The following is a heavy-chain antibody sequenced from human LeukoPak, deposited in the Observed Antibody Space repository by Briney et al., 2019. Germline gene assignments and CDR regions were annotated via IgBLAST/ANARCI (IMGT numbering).Heavy chain of an antibody. CDR2: INGDGTDK. V-gene: IGHV3-7*01. D-gene: IGHD4-23*01. J-gene: IGHJ4*01. CDR3: ARARDGKDF. Sequence: GESLRLSCAASGFSPSNYWMSWVRQAPGQGLEWVANINGDGTDKYYADAVKGRFTISRDNTKNSMSLQMNSLRAEDTAVYYCARARDGKDFWGHGTLVTVS. CDR1: GFSPSNYW.